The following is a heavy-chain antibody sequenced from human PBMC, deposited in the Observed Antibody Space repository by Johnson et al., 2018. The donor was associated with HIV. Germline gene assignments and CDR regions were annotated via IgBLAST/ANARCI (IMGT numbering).Heavy chain of an antibody. CDR2: IYSGGST. J-gene: IGHJ3*02. D-gene: IGHD2-15*01. CDR1: GFTVSSNY. Sequence: EVHLVESGGGLVKPGGSLRLSCAASGFTVSSNYMSWVRQAPGKGLEWGSVIYSGGSTYYADSVKGRFTISRDNSKNTLYLQRNSPSAEDTAVYYCALGGSCYAFDIWGQGTMVTVSS. V-gene: IGHV3-53*01. CDR3: ALGGSCYAFDI.